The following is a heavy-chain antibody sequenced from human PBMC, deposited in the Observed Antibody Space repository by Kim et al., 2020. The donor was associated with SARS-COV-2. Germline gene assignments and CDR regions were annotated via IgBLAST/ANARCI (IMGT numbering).Heavy chain of an antibody. J-gene: IGHJ3*02. D-gene: IGHD3-22*01. CDR2: ISSSSSYI. CDR3: ARDLDSSGYYFYAFDI. CDR1: GFTFSSYS. Sequence: GGSLRLSCAASGFTFSSYSMNWVRQAPGKGLEWVSSISSSSSYIYYADSVKGRFTISRDNAKNSLYLQMNSLRAEDTAVYYCARDLDSSGYYFYAFDIWGQGTMVTVSS. V-gene: IGHV3-21*01.